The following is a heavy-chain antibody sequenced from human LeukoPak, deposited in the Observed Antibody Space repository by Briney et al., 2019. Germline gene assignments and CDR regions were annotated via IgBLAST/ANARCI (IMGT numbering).Heavy chain of an antibody. Sequence: ASETLSLTCTVSGGSISSYYWSWIRQPAGKGLEWIGRVYTSGSTNYNPSLKSRVTMSVDTSKNQFSLKLSSVTAADTAVYYCARSGIAAAGPELYFDYWGQGTLVTVSS. CDR2: VYTSGST. CDR1: GGSISSYY. J-gene: IGHJ4*02. V-gene: IGHV4-4*07. D-gene: IGHD6-13*01. CDR3: ARSGIAAAGPELYFDY.